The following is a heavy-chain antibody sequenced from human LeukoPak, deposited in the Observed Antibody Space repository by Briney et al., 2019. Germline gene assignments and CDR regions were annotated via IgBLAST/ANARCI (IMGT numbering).Heavy chain of an antibody. D-gene: IGHD3-22*01. V-gene: IGHV5-51*03. CDR1: GYSFTSYW. CDR2: IYPGDSDT. J-gene: IGHJ5*02. Sequence: GESLKNSCKGSGYSFTSYWIGWVRQMPGKGLEWMGIIYPGDSDTRYSPSFQGQVTISADKSISTAYLQWSSLKASDTAMYYCARERYYYDSSGYYYEYNWFDPWGQGTLVTVSS. CDR3: ARERYYYDSSGYYYEYNWFDP.